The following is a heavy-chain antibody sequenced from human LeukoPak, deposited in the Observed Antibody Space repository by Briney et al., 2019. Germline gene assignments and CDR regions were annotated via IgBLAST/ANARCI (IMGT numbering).Heavy chain of an antibody. J-gene: IGHJ4*02. V-gene: IGHV4-61*02. CDR2: ICSSGST. CDR3: ASLAVAGKHFDY. D-gene: IGHD6-19*01. CDR1: GGSISSGSYY. Sequence: SETLSLTCTVSGGSISSGSYYWSWIRQPAGKGLEWIGRICSSGSTNYNPSLKSRVTISLDTSKNQFSLKLSSVTAADTAVYYCASLAVAGKHFDYWGQGTLVTVSS.